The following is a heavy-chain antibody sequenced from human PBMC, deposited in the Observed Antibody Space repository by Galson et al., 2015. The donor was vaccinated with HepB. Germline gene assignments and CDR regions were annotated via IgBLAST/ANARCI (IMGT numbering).Heavy chain of an antibody. Sequence: SLRLSCAASGFSVRVNYMSWVRQAPGKGLEWVSTIYTNGDTYYADSVKGRFTISRESSKNTLFLQMNSLTTEDTAVYYCGRVGGVATAGLYNWFDPWGQGTRVTVSS. J-gene: IGHJ5*01. V-gene: IGHV3-66*02. CDR1: GFSVRVNY. CDR3: GRVGGVATAGLYNWFDP. CDR2: IYTNGDT. D-gene: IGHD6-13*01.